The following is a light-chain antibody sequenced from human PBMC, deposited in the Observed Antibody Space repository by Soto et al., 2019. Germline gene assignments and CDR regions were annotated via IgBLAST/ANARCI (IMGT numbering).Light chain of an antibody. CDR2: DAS. Sequence: EIHVSHSPSTLSASVGDRVTITCRASQSISSWLAWYQQKPGKAPKLLIYDASRLESGVPSRFSGSGSGTDFTFTISSLQPEDFATYYCQQYNSYPRTFGQGTKVDIK. CDR3: QQYNSYPRT. V-gene: IGKV1-5*01. CDR1: QSISSW. J-gene: IGKJ1*01.